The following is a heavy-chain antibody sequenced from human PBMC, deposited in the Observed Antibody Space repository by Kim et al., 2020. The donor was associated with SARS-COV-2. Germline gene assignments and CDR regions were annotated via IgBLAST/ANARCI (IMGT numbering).Heavy chain of an antibody. Sequence: GGSLILSCAASGFTFSSYDMHWVRQAPGKGLEWVAVISYDGSNKYYADSVKGRFTISRDNSKNTLYLQMNSLRAEDTAVYYCAKDDSSSWYNSYFQHWG. V-gene: IGHV3-30*18. D-gene: IGHD6-13*01. CDR1: GFTFSSYD. CDR2: ISYDGSNK. J-gene: IGHJ1*01. CDR3: AKDDSSSWYNSYFQH.